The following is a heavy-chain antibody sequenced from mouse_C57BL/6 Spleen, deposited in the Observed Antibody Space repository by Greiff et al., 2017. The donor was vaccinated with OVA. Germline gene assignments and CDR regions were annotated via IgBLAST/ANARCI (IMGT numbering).Heavy chain of an antibody. V-gene: IGHV1-15*01. Sequence: VQLPQSGAELVRPGASVPLSCKASGYTFTDYEMHWVKQTPVHGLAWIGAIDPETGGTAYNQKFKGKAILTADKSSSTAYMELRSLTSENSAVYYCTSGDRLDYWGQGTTLTVSS. CDR2: IDPETGGT. J-gene: IGHJ2*01. CDR1: GYTFTDYE. CDR3: TSGDRLDY.